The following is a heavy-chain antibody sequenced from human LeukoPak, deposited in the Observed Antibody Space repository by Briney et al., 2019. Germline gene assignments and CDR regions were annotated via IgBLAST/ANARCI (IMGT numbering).Heavy chain of an antibody. Sequence: SETLSLTCTVSDGSISTHYWSWIRQPPGRGLEWIGHFAYSGTTSYNASLKSRVTISVDTSKNQFSLTLTSVTAADTAVYYCAIPHSSGWYGVYDIWGQGTMVTVSS. CDR3: AIPHSSGWYGVYDI. D-gene: IGHD6-19*01. CDR2: FAYSGTT. V-gene: IGHV4-59*08. J-gene: IGHJ3*02. CDR1: DGSISTHY.